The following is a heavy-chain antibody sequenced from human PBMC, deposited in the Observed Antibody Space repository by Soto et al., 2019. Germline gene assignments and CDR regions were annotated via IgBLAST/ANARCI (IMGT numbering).Heavy chain of an antibody. CDR2: ISYDGSNK. J-gene: IGHJ4*02. V-gene: IGHV3-30-3*02. Sequence: PGGSLRLSCTASGFTFSSYAMHWVRQAPGKGLEWVAVISYDGSNKYYADSVKGRFTISRDNSKNTLYLQMNSLRAEGTAVYYCGKVADSGYYTVERWGQGTLVTVSS. CDR3: GKVADSGYYTVER. D-gene: IGHD3-22*01. CDR1: GFTFSSYA.